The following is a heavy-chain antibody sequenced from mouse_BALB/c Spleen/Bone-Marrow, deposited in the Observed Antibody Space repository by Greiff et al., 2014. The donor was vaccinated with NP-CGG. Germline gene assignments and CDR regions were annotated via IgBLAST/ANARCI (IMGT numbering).Heavy chain of an antibody. J-gene: IGHJ2*01. D-gene: IGHD2-1*01. V-gene: IGHV14-3*02. CDR1: GFNIRDSY. Sequence: EVQLQQSVAEIVKPGASVKLSCTVSGFNIRDSYMNWVKQRPEQGLEWIGRIDPATGYLKYDPKLQDKATITVDTSSNTAYLHLSSLTSEDTAVYYCALDVGETTNFDYWGQGTTLTVSS. CDR2: IDPATGYL. CDR3: ALDVGETTNFDY.